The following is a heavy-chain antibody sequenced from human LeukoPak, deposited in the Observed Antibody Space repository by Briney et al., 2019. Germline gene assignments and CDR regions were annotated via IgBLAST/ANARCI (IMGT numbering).Heavy chain of an antibody. Sequence: PSETLSLTCAVYGGSFSAYFWTWIRQPPGKGLEWIGEINHSGSTNYNPSLKSQVTISVDTSKNQFSLKLTSVTAADTAVYYCARQTGVGLFILPGGRGTLVTVSS. CDR3: ARQTGVGLFILP. J-gene: IGHJ4*02. CDR2: INHSGST. V-gene: IGHV4-34*01. CDR1: GGSFSAYF. D-gene: IGHD3-3*01.